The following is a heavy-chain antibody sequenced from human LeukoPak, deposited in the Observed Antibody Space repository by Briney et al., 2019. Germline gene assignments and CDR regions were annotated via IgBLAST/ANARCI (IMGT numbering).Heavy chain of an antibody. Sequence: PSETLALTCAVSGGSISSYYWSWIRQPPGKGLEWIGYIYYSGSTNYNPSLKSRVTISVDTSKNQFSLKLSSVTAADTAVYYCARHIAVAGTGYYYYGMDVWGQGTTVTVSS. D-gene: IGHD6-19*01. CDR1: GGSISSYY. CDR3: ARHIAVAGTGYYYYGMDV. V-gene: IGHV4-59*01. CDR2: IYYSGST. J-gene: IGHJ6*02.